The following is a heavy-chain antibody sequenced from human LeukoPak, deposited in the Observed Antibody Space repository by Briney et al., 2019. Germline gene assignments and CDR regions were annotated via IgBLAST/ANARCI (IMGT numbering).Heavy chain of an antibody. V-gene: IGHV3-43*01. CDR2: ITWDGGST. Sequence: GGSLRLSCAASGFTFDDYSMHWVRQAPGKGLEWVSLITWDGGSTYYADSVKGRFTISRDNAKNTLYLQMNSLRAEDTAVYYCARDSKTGTGDYWGQGTLVTVSS. CDR1: GFTFDDYS. CDR3: ARDSKTGTGDY. D-gene: IGHD3-10*01. J-gene: IGHJ4*02.